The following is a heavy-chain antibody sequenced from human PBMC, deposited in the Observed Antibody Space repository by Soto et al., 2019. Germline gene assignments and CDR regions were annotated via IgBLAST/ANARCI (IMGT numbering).Heavy chain of an antibody. J-gene: IGHJ5*02. CDR1: GGSFSGYY. CDR2: INHSGST. Sequence: SETLSLTCAVYGGSFSGYYWSWIRQPPGKGLGWIGEINHSGSTNYNPSLKSRVTISVDTSKNQFSLKLSSVTAADTAVYYCASGGAAAGMYTQDGQTLVNWFDPWGQGTLVTVSS. D-gene: IGHD6-13*01. CDR3: ASGGAAAGMYTQDGQTLVNWFDP. V-gene: IGHV4-34*01.